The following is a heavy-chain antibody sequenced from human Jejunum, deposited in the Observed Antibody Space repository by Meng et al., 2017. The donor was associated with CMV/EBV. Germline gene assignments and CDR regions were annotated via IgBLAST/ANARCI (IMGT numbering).Heavy chain of an antibody. J-gene: IGHJ6*02. CDR2: INPNSGDT. CDR1: TFTTYY. D-gene: IGHD3-10*01. V-gene: IGHV1-2*02. Sequence: TFTTYYIHWVRQAPGQGLEWMGWINPNSGDTNSAQKFQGRVTMTRDTSITTAYMEMSGLISGDTAIYYCARDPYHVIYYYYGMDVWGQGTTVTVSS. CDR3: ARDPYHVIYYYYGMDV.